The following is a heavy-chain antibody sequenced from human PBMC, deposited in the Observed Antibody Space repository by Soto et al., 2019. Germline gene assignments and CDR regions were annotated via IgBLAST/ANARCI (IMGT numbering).Heavy chain of an antibody. CDR2: IKQDGSEK. CDR1: GFTFSGRW. Sequence: PGGSLRLSCAASGFTFSGRWMSWVRQAPGKGLEWVANIKQDGSEKYYVDSVKGRFTISRDNSKNTLYLQMNSLRADDTAVYYCARVHTPTSQKGYYYYYYYMDVWGKGTTVTVSS. J-gene: IGHJ6*03. CDR3: ARVHTPTSQKGYYYYYYYMDV. V-gene: IGHV3-7*01.